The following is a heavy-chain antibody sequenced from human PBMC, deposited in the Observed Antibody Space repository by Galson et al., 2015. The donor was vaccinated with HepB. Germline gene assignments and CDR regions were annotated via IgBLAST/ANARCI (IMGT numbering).Heavy chain of an antibody. Sequence: SLRLSCAASGFTFSDYYMSWIRQAPGKGLEWVSYISSSSSYTNYADSVKGRFTISRDNAKNSLYLQMNCLRAEDTAVYYCARVGGERYSYGYWAFDIWGQGTMVTVSS. J-gene: IGHJ3*02. D-gene: IGHD5-18*01. CDR2: ISSSSSYT. CDR3: ARVGGERYSYGYWAFDI. V-gene: IGHV3-11*06. CDR1: GFTFSDYY.